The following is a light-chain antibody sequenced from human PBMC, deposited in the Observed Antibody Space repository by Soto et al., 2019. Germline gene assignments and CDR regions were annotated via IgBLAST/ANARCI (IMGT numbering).Light chain of an antibody. Sequence: EIVLTQSPGTPSLSPGERATLSCRASQSVSSNYLAWYQQKPGQAPRLLIYGASSRATGIPDRFSGSGSGTDFTLTISRLEPEDFAVYYCQQYGTSPWTFGQGTKVDIK. CDR2: GAS. J-gene: IGKJ1*01. CDR3: QQYGTSPWT. V-gene: IGKV3-20*01. CDR1: QSVSSNY.